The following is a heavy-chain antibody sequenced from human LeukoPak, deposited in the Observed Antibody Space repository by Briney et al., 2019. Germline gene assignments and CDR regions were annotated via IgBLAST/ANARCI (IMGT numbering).Heavy chain of an antibody. V-gene: IGHV4-59*01. D-gene: IGHD3-10*01. CDR2: IYYSGST. CDR3: ARGPYHYGSGSPDFDY. CDR1: GGSISSYY. J-gene: IGHJ4*02. Sequence: SETLSLTCTVSGGSISSYYWSWIRQPPGKGLEWIGYIYYSGSTNYNPSLKSRVTISVDTSKNQFSLKLSSVTAAGTAVYYCARGPYHYGSGSPDFDYWGQGTLVTVSS.